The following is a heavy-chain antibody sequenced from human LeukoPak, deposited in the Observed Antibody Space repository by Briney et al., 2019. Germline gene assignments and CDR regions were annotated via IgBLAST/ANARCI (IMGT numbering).Heavy chain of an antibody. V-gene: IGHV3-11*04. D-gene: IGHD5-24*01. CDR1: GFTFSDYY. J-gene: IGHJ4*02. CDR2: ISSSGSTI. CDR3: ARLEAGRWLQKPLDY. Sequence: NPGGSLRLSCAASGFTFSDYYMSWIRQAPGKGLEWVSYISSSGSTIYYADSVKGRLTISRDNAKNSLYLQMNSLRAEDTAVYYCARLEAGRWLQKPLDYWGQGTLVTVSS.